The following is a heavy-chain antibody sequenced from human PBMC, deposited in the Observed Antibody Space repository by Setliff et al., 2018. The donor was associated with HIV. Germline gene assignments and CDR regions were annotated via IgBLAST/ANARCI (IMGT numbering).Heavy chain of an antibody. CDR1: GDSISSGGYY. CDR2: IYTSGNTNYNPST. J-gene: IGHJ3*02. Sequence: SETLSLTCTVSGDSISSGGYYWSWIRQPAGQGLECIGRIYTSGNTNYNPSTNYNPSLKSRITISLETSRNQFSLRVTSVTATDTAVYYCTRQSPVAGSGAFDIWGQGTMVTVSS. D-gene: IGHD6-19*01. V-gene: IGHV4-61*02. CDR3: TRQSPVAGSGAFDI.